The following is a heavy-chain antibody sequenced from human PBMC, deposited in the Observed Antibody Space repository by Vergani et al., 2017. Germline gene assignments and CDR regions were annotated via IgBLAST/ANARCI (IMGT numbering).Heavy chain of an antibody. Sequence: EVQLVESGGGLVQPGGSLRLSCAASGFTFSSYEMNWVRQAPGKGLEWVSYISSSGSTIYYADSVKGRFTLSRDNAKNSLYLQMNSLRAEDTAVYYFAREALYYYDSSGYGSVYYYGMDVWGQGTTVTVSS. D-gene: IGHD3-22*01. CDR2: ISSSGSTI. J-gene: IGHJ6*02. CDR3: AREALYYYDSSGYGSVYYYGMDV. V-gene: IGHV3-48*03. CDR1: GFTFSSYE.